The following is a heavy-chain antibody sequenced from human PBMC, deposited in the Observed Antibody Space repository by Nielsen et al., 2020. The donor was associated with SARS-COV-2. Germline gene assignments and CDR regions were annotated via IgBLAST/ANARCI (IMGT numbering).Heavy chain of an antibody. D-gene: IGHD2-15*01. J-gene: IGHJ3*02. CDR3: ARDVPGYCSGGTCYSGYTFDI. CDR2: IKQDGSEK. Sequence: WIRQPPGKGLEWVANIKQDGSEKYYVDSVKGRFTISRDNAKKSLYLQMNSLRAEDTAVYYCARDVPGYCSGGTCYSGYTFDIWGQGTMVTVSS. V-gene: IGHV3-7*03.